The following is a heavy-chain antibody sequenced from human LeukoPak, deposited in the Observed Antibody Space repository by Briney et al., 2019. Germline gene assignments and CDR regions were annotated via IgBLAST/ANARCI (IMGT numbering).Heavy chain of an antibody. V-gene: IGHV3-74*01. CDR1: GFTFSSYW. J-gene: IGHJ4*02. Sequence: PGGSLRLSCAASGFTFSSYWMHWVRQAPGKGLVWGSYISGDGSSTTYASSVKGRFTIYRDNAKNTLDLQMNSLRAEDTAVYYSARGGWGTAIDYWAQGTLVTVSS. D-gene: IGHD1-7*01. CDR3: ARGGWGTAIDY. CDR2: ISGDGSST.